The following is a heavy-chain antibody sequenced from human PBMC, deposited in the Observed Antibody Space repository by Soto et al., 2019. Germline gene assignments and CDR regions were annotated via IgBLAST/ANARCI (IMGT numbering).Heavy chain of an antibody. CDR3: ARDSSGWSVDH. CDR2: INPSDGTT. J-gene: IGHJ4*02. Sequence: ASVKVSCKASGYTFTSKSMHWVRQAPGQGPEWMGIINPSDGTTSYAQKFKGRLTMAKDTSTSTVYMELSSLRFEDTAVYHCARDSSGWSVDHWGQGTLVTVSS. V-gene: IGHV1-46*01. CDR1: GYTFTSKS. D-gene: IGHD6-19*01.